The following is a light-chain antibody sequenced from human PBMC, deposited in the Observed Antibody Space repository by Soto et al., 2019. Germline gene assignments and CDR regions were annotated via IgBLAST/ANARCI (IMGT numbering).Light chain of an antibody. CDR3: SSYTSSENYV. Sequence: QSALTQPASVSGSPGQSIAISCTGSSSDVGGYNYVSWYQHHPGKAPKLMIYDVTNRPSGVSDRFSGSKSGNTASLTISGLWAVDDADYYCSSYTSSENYVFGAGTKVTVL. V-gene: IGLV2-14*03. CDR2: DVT. J-gene: IGLJ1*01. CDR1: SSDVGGYNY.